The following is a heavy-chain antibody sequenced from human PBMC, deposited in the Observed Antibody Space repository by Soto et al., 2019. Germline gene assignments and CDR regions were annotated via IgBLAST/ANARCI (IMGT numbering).Heavy chain of an antibody. V-gene: IGHV4-31*03. CDR1: GGSISSGGYY. CDR2: IYYSGST. J-gene: IGHJ5*02. CDR3: ARDEDCSGGSCYSGGGWFDP. D-gene: IGHD2-15*01. Sequence: TLSLTCTVSGGSISSGGYYWSWIRQHPGKGLEWIGYIYYSGSTYYNPSLKSRVTISVDPSKNQFSLKLSSVTAADTAVYYCARDEDCSGGSCYSGGGWFDPWGQGTLVTVSS.